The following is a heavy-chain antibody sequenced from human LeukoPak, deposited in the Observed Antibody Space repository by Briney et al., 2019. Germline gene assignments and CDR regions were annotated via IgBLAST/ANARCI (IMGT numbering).Heavy chain of an antibody. J-gene: IGHJ4*02. V-gene: IGHV3-30*03. CDR2: ISYDGHNE. CDR3: TTDLKESGSDTTTGFQY. D-gene: IGHD1-26*01. Sequence: GRSLRLSCAASGFTFSGYGMHWVRQAPGKGLEWVAVISYDGHNEYYADSVKGRFTISRDNSKNTLYLQVNSLKVEDTAVYYCTTDLKESGSDTTTGFQYWGQGTLVTVSS. CDR1: GFTFSGYG.